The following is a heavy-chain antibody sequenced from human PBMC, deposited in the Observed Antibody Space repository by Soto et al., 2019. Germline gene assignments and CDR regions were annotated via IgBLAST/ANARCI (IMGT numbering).Heavy chain of an antibody. Sequence: GGSLRLSCAASGFTFSSYGMHWARQAPGKGLEWVEVISYDGSNKYYADSVKGRFTISRDNSKNTLYLQMNSLRAEDTAVYYCAKDYCSGGSCYLNYWGQGTLVTVSS. CDR2: ISYDGSNK. D-gene: IGHD2-15*01. CDR1: GFTFSSYG. J-gene: IGHJ4*02. V-gene: IGHV3-30*18. CDR3: AKDYCSGGSCYLNY.